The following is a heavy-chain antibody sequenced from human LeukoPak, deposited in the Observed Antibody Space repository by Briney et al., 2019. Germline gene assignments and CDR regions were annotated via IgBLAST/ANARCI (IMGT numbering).Heavy chain of an antibody. CDR1: GGSISSYY. Sequence: PSETLSLTCTVSGGSISSYYGSWIRQPPGKGLEWIGYIYYSGSTNYNPSLKSRVTISVDTSKNQFSLKLSSVTAADTAVYYCARASVFGVVTPFDYWGQGTLVTVSS. J-gene: IGHJ4*02. CDR3: ARASVFGVVTPFDY. V-gene: IGHV4-59*01. CDR2: IYYSGST. D-gene: IGHD3-3*01.